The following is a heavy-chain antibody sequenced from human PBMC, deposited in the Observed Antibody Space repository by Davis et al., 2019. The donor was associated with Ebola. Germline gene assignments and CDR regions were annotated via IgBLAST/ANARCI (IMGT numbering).Heavy chain of an antibody. CDR2: INPNSGGT. CDR1: GYTFTDYY. D-gene: IGHD6-19*01. J-gene: IGHJ6*02. CDR3: AKGLKGSGWFHYYGMDV. V-gene: IGHV1-2*02. Sequence: ASVKVSCKASGYTFTDYYIHWVRQAPGQGLEWMGWINPNSGGTNYAQKFQGRVTMTRDTSISTAYMELSRLRSDDTAVYYCAKGLKGSGWFHYYGMDVWGQGTTVTVSS.